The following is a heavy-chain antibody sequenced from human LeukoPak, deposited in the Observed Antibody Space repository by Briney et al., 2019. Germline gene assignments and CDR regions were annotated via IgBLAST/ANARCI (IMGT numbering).Heavy chain of an antibody. CDR3: ARDCHWPNDALDL. CDR1: GFTLSAYG. CDR2: ISSGGVT. J-gene: IGHJ3*01. V-gene: IGHV3-23*01. D-gene: IGHD1-1*01. Sequence: GGSLRLSCAASGFTLSAYGMSWVRQAPGKGPEWVSAISSGGVTFYPDSVKGRFTISRDSSKNALFLQMNSLRAEDTALYYCARDCHWPNDALDLWGQGTMVTVSS.